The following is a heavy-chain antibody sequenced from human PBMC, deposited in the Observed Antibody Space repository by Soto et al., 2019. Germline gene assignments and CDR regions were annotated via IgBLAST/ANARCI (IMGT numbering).Heavy chain of an antibody. J-gene: IGHJ5*02. CDR2: INHSGST. CDR3: ARGGAYSFLRRHGWFDP. CDR1: AGSFSGYY. D-gene: IGHD2-15*01. Sequence: QVQLQQWGAGLLKPSETLSLTCAVYAGSFSGYYWSWIRKPPGKGLEWIGEINHSGSTNYNPSLKSRVTISVDSSKNQFSLRLSSVTAADTAVYYCARGGAYSFLRRHGWFDPWGQGTLVTVSS. V-gene: IGHV4-34*01.